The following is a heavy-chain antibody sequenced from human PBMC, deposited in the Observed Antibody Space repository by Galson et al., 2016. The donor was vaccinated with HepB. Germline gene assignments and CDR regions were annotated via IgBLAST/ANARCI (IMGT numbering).Heavy chain of an antibody. CDR1: GFTFSNYA. J-gene: IGHJ5*02. D-gene: IGHD3-3*01. Sequence: SLRLSCAASGFTFSNYAMSWVRQAPGKGLEWVSAISGSGGSPYCADSVKGRFTISRDNSKNTLYLQMNSLRVEDTALYYCAKDTRGGFYSRWFDPWGQGTLVTVSS. V-gene: IGHV3-23*01. CDR2: ISGSGGSP. CDR3: AKDTRGGFYSRWFDP.